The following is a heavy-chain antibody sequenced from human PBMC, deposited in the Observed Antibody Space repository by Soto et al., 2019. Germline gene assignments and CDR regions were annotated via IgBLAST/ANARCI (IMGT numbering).Heavy chain of an antibody. CDR3: ARWWSGSRQGFDP. V-gene: IGHV4-31*03. J-gene: IGHJ5*02. CDR2: IYYSGST. Sequence: QVQLQESGPGLVKPSQSLSLTCTVSGGSISSGDYYWSWIRQHPGKGLEWIGYIYYSGSTYYNPSLKSRVVISVDTSQNQFSLKLSSVTAADTAVYYCARWWSGSRQGFDPWGQGTLVTVSS. CDR1: GGSISSGDYY. D-gene: IGHD3-3*01.